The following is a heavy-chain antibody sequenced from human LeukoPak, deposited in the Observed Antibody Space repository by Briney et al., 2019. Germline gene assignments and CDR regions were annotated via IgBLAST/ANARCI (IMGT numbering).Heavy chain of an antibody. Sequence: ASVTVSCKASGYAFTSYGISWVRQAPGQGLEWMGWISAYNGNTNYAQKLQGRVTMTTDTSTSTAYMELRSLRSDDTAVYYCAREGSWYRPNWFDPWGQGTLVTVSS. CDR2: ISAYNGNT. D-gene: IGHD6-13*01. CDR1: GYAFTSYG. CDR3: AREGSWYRPNWFDP. V-gene: IGHV1-18*01. J-gene: IGHJ5*02.